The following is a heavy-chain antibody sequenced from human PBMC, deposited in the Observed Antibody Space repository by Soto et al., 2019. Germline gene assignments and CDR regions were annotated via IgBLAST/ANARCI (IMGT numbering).Heavy chain of an antibody. J-gene: IGHJ4*02. D-gene: IGHD3-22*01. V-gene: IGHV3-21*01. CDR2: VTSSPSSM. CDR1: GLTSRGFS. Sequence: PGGSLRLSCAASGLTSRGFSMNWVRQAPGKGLEWVSSVTSSPSSMFYADSVKGRFTISRDDAKDSLFLQMNSLRADDTAVYYCAREADFASSGYVLDYWGLGPLVTVSS. CDR3: AREADFASSGYVLDY.